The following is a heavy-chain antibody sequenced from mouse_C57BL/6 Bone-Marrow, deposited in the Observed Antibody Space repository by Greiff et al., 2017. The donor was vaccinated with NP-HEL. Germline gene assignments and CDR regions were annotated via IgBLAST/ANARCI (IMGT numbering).Heavy chain of an antibody. CDR1: GYSITSGYD. J-gene: IGHJ1*03. Sequence: VQLQQSGPGMVKPSQSLSLTCTVTGYSITSGYDWHWIRHFPGNKLEWMGYISYSGSTNYNPSLKSRISITHDTSKNHFFLKLNSVTTEDTATYYCARSSFYWYFDVWGTGTTVTVSS. D-gene: IGHD1-1*01. V-gene: IGHV3-1*01. CDR2: ISYSGST. CDR3: ARSSFYWYFDV.